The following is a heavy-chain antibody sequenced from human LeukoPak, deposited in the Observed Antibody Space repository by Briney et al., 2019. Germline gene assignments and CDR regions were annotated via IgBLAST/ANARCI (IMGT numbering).Heavy chain of an antibody. Sequence: GASVKVSCKASGYTLTSYDINWVRQATGQGLEWMGWMNPNSGNIVYAQKFHGRVTITRSTSVGTAYMELSSLRSEDTAVYYCARGRGSPYGDYGPVDCWGQGTLVTVSS. J-gene: IGHJ4*02. CDR1: GYTLTSYD. V-gene: IGHV1-8*03. D-gene: IGHD4-17*01. CDR3: ARGRGSPYGDYGPVDC. CDR2: MNPNSGNI.